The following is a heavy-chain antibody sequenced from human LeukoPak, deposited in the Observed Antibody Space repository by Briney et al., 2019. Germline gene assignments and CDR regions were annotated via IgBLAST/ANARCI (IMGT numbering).Heavy chain of an antibody. Sequence: ASVKVSCKASGYTFTSYYMHWVRQAPGQGFEWMGIINPSGGSTSYAQKFQGRVTMTRDTSTSTVYMELSSLRSEDTAVYYCARDLTGGWPDYWGQGTLVTVSS. CDR2: INPSGGST. D-gene: IGHD6-19*01. J-gene: IGHJ4*02. CDR1: GYTFTSYY. CDR3: ARDLTGGWPDY. V-gene: IGHV1-46*01.